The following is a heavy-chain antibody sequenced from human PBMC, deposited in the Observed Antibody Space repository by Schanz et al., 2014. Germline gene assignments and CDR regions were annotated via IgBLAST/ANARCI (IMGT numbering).Heavy chain of an antibody. CDR2: IYTSGST. CDR3: ARYTGAYFDY. J-gene: IGHJ4*02. CDR1: GGSISTYY. Sequence: QVQLQESGPGLVKPSETLSLTCTVSGGSISTYYWSWIRQPAGKGLEWIGRIYTSGSTNYNPSLKIRVPMSVDTSKTQFPLRLSSVTAADTAVYYCARYTGAYFDYWGQGTLVTVSS. V-gene: IGHV4-4*07. D-gene: IGHD1-26*01.